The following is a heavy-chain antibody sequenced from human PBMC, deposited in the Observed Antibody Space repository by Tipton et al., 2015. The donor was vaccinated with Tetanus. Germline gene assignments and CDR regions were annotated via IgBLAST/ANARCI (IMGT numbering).Heavy chain of an antibody. D-gene: IGHD3-16*01. Sequence: LRLSCTVSGDSLSNGDYYWSWIRQPPGKGLESIGYIYYSGSTYYNPSLKSRVTISVDTSKNQFSLRLSSVTAADTAVYYCARDHGITWGGMGYYYGMDVWGQGTTVIVSS. J-gene: IGHJ6*02. CDR1: GDSLSNGDYY. CDR3: ARDHGITWGGMGYYYGMDV. CDR2: IYYSGST. V-gene: IGHV4-30-4*01.